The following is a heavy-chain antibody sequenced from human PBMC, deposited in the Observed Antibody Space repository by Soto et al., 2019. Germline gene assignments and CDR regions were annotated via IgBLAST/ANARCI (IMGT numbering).Heavy chain of an antibody. CDR2: ISGSGGST. CDR3: AKLPWGIAAADPFDY. CDR1: GFTFSSYA. D-gene: IGHD6-13*01. Sequence: GGSLRLSCAASGFTFSSYAMSWVRQAPWKGLEWVSAISGSGGSTYYADSVKGRFTISRDNSKNTLYLQMNSLRAEDTAVYYCAKLPWGIAAADPFDYWGQGTLVTVSS. V-gene: IGHV3-23*01. J-gene: IGHJ4*02.